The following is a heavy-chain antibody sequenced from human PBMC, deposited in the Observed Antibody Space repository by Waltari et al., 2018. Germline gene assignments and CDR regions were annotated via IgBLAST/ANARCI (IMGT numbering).Heavy chain of an antibody. CDR3: ARQTLGYCTSAACRRLET. CDR1: GAFINTGFF. V-gene: IGHV4-38-2*01. Sequence: QVQLQASDPGLVPPSHTLSFTCDVAGAFINTGFFCRWFRQPPGKGLEWIGNIYRDGTTYPTPPPNNRLTSALDASKNQFSLRLTFVTVADSALYYCARQTLGYCTSAACRRLETWGQGILVTVSS. D-gene: IGHD2-2*03. J-gene: IGHJ5*02. CDR2: IYRDGTT.